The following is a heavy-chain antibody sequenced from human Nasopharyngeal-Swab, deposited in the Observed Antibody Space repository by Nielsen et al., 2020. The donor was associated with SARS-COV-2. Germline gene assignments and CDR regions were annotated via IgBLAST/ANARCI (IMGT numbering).Heavy chain of an antibody. J-gene: IGHJ6*02. CDR3: AVGKIAAGDYYYYYGMDV. CDR2: INAGNGNT. Sequence: ASVKVSCKASGYTFTSYAMHWVRQAPEQRLEWMGWINAGNGNTKYSQKFQGRVTITRDTSASTAYMELSSLRSEDTAVYYCAVGKIAAGDYYYYYGMDVWGQGTTVTVSS. D-gene: IGHD6-13*01. CDR1: GYTFTSYA. V-gene: IGHV1-3*01.